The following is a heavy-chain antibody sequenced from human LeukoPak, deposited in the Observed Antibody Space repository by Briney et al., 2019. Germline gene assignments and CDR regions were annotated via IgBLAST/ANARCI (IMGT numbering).Heavy chain of an antibody. J-gene: IGHJ6*03. V-gene: IGHV3-48*03. CDR2: ISSSGSTI. D-gene: IGHD3-9*01. CDR3: ARDVYVRSIFDWLSTAYYYYMDV. Sequence: GGSLRLSCAASGFTFSSYEMNWVRQAPGKGLEWVSYISSSGSTIYYADSVKGRFTISRDNAKNSLYLQMNSLRAEDTAVYYCARDVYVRSIFDWLSTAYYYYMDVWGKGTTVTISS. CDR1: GFTFSSYE.